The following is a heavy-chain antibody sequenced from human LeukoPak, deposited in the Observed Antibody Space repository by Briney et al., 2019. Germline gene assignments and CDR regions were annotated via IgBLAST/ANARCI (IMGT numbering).Heavy chain of an antibody. V-gene: IGHV4-39*07. CDR1: GGSMSNIYY. CDR2: IFYSGIT. Sequence: PSETLSLTCNVSGGSMSNIYYWGWIRQPPGKGLEWIGNIFYSGITYYNPSLKSRVTISVDTSKNQFSLKLSSVTAADTAVYYCAIAMVRGVIWFGDAFDIWGQGTMVTVSS. D-gene: IGHD3-10*01. J-gene: IGHJ3*02. CDR3: AIAMVRGVIWFGDAFDI.